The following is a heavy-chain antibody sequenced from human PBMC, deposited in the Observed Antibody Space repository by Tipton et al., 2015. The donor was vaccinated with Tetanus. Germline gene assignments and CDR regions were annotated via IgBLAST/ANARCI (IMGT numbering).Heavy chain of an antibody. CDR2: IYPGDSDT. CDR1: GYNFNIYW. D-gene: IGHD1-1*01. CDR3: ARRLGPYTGDQIWHFDL. Sequence: QLVQSGAEVKKPGESLKISCKGSGYNFNIYWIAWVRQMPGKGPEWMGIIYPGDSDTRYSPSFQGQVTISADPSIATAYLHWSSLKASDTAIYYCARRLGPYTGDQIWHFDLWGRGTLVTVSS. J-gene: IGHJ2*01. V-gene: IGHV5-51*01.